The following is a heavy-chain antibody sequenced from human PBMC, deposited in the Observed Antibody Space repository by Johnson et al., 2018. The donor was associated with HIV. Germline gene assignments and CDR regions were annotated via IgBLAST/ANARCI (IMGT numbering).Heavy chain of an antibody. Sequence: VQLVESGGSVVRPGGSLRLSCAASGFTFDDYGMSWVRQAPGKGLEWASGINWNGGSTGYADSVKGRFTISRDNAKNSLYLQMNSLRAEDTALYYCAKVLSSWPPDSRDAFDIWGQGTLVTVSS. CDR1: GFTFDDYG. D-gene: IGHD2/OR15-2a*01. V-gene: IGHV3-20*04. CDR2: INWNGGST. CDR3: AKVLSSWPPDSRDAFDI. J-gene: IGHJ3*02.